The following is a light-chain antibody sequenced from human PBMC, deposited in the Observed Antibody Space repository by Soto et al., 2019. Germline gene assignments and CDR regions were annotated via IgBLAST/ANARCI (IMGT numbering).Light chain of an antibody. CDR2: LNSDGSH. CDR3: QTWGTGIHV. Sequence: QLVLTQSPSASASLGASVKFTCTLSSGHSSYAIAWHQQQPEKGPRYLMKLNSDGSHSKGDGIPDRFSGSSSGAERYLTISSLQSEDEADYCCQTWGTGIHVFGTGTKLTVL. CDR1: SGHSSYA. V-gene: IGLV4-69*01. J-gene: IGLJ1*01.